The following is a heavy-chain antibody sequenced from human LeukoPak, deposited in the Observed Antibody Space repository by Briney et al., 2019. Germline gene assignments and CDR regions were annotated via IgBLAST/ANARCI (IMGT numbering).Heavy chain of an antibody. CDR2: IYYSGST. D-gene: IGHD2-8*01. CDR3: ARGTDRMGYFFDY. J-gene: IGHJ4*02. V-gene: IGHV4-39*07. CDR1: GGSISSSSYY. Sequence: SETLSLTCTVSGGSISSSSYYRGWIRQPPGKGLEWIGSIYYSGSTYYNPSLKSRVTISVDTSKNQFSLKLSSVTAADTAVCYCARGTDRMGYFFDYWGQGTLVTVSS.